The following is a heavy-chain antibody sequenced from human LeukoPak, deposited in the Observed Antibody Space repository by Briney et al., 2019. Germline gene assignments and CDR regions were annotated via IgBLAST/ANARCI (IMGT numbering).Heavy chain of an antibody. V-gene: IGHV3-7*04. J-gene: IGHJ4*02. D-gene: IGHD6-19*01. CDR3: ARALGYTTAWGFDY. CDR1: GFTFSSTW. CDR2: IKQEGTET. Sequence: PGGSLRLSCAASGFTFSSTWMSWVHQAPGKGLEWVANIKQEGTETYYVDSVKAGFTISRDNAKNSLFLQMNSLRVEDTAVYYCARALGYTTAWGFDYWGQGTLVTVSS.